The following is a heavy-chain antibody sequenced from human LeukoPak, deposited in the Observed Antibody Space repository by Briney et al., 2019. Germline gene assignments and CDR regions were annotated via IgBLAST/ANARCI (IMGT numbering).Heavy chain of an antibody. D-gene: IGHD2-15*01. CDR3: ARDPSNCSGGSCLDDALDI. V-gene: IGHV4-4*07. J-gene: IGHJ3*02. CDR2: IYTSGST. Sequence: KPSETLSLTCTVSGGSISSYYWSWIRQPAGKGLEWIGRIYTSGSTNYNPSLKSRITMSVDTSKNQFSLKLSSVTAADTAVYYCARDPSNCSGGSCLDDALDIWGQGTMVTVSS. CDR1: GGSISSYY.